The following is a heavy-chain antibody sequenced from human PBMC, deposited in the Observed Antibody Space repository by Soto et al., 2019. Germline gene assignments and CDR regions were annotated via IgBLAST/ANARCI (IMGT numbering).Heavy chain of an antibody. CDR3: ATSLWFGTQVEL. V-gene: IGHV4-34*01. Sequence: QVQLQQWGAGLLKPSETLSLSCAVYGGYFNDNYYTWFRQPPGKGLEWIGEISRNGTTKYIPSLKSRPSISLVTSKAQVSPKVTSLTAADTALYYCATSLWFGTQVELGGQGALVTFSS. D-gene: IGHD3-10*01. CDR1: GGYFNDNY. CDR2: ISRNGTT. J-gene: IGHJ4*02.